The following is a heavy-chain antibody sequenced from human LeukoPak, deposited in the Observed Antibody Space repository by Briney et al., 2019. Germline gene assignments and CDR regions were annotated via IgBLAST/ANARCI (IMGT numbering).Heavy chain of an antibody. CDR2: IYSGGST. J-gene: IGHJ4*02. CDR1: GFTVSSNY. V-gene: IGHV3-53*01. Sequence: PGGSLRLSCAASGFTVSSNYMSWVRQAPGKGLEWVSVIYSGGSTYYADSVKGRFTISRDNSKNTLYLQMNSLRAEDTAVYYCAREKTIASGFDCWGQGTLVTVSS. D-gene: IGHD6-25*01. CDR3: AREKTIASGFDC.